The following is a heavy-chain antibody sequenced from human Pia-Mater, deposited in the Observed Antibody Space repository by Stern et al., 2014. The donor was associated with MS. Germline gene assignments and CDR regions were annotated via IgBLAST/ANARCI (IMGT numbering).Heavy chain of an antibody. J-gene: IGHJ3*02. D-gene: IGHD3-22*01. V-gene: IGHV3-33*01. CDR2: IWYDGSNK. CDR3: ARDSDSSGYYYGDAFDI. Sequence: QLVQSGGGVVQPGRSLRLSCAAAGFTFRSYGMHWVRPAPGKGLEWVAVIWYDGSNKYYADSVKGRFTISRDKSKNTLYLQMNSLRAEDTAVYYCARDSDSSGYYYGDAFDIWGQGTMVTVSS. CDR1: GFTFRSYG.